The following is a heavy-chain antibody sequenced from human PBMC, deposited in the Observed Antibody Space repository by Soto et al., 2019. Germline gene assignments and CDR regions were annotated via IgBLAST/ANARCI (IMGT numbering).Heavy chain of an antibody. J-gene: IGHJ6*02. CDR3: ARVLRYAPCHYYGMDV. D-gene: IGHD3-9*01. CDR2: IIPIFGTA. CDR1: GGTFSSYA. V-gene: IGHV1-69*06. Sequence: QVQLVQSGAEVKKPGSSVKVSCKASGGTFSSYAISWVRQAPGQGLEWMGGIIPIFGTANYAQKFQGRVTITADKSTSTAYMELSSLRSEDTAVYYCARVLRYAPCHYYGMDVWGQGTTVTVSS.